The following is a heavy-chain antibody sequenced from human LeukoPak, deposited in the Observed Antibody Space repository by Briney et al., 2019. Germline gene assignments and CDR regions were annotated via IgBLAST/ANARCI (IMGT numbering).Heavy chain of an antibody. Sequence: SETLSLTCTVSGGSISSYYWSWIRQPAGKGLEWIGRIYTSESTNYNPSLKSRVTMSVDTSKNQFSLKLSSVTAADTAVYYCATEGVGITPFDHWGQGTLVTVSS. CDR2: IYTSEST. CDR1: GGSISSYY. CDR3: ATEGVGITPFDH. V-gene: IGHV4-4*07. D-gene: IGHD3-22*01. J-gene: IGHJ4*02.